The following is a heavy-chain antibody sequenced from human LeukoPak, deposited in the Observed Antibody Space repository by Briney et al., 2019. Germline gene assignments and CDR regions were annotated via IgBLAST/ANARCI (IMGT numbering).Heavy chain of an antibody. CDR1: RFSITTGYY. J-gene: IGHJ4*02. CDR2: IFRIGST. Sequence: SETLSLTCTVSRFSITTGYYWAWIRQPPGKGLEWIGTIFRIGSTNYNPSLKSRVTISVDTSKKQFSLKLSSVTAADTAVYYCARGAPGYWGPGTLVTVSS. CDR3: ARGAPGY. V-gene: IGHV4-38-2*02.